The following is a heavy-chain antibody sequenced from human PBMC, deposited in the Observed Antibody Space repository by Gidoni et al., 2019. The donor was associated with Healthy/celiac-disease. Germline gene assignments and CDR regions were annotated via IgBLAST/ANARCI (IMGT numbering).Heavy chain of an antibody. CDR2: ISWNSGSI. J-gene: IGHJ4*02. CDR1: GFTSDDSA. D-gene: IGHD3-16*01. CDR3: AKDISGGFDY. Sequence: EVQLVEAGGRLVQPGRSLRLSCAASGFTSDDSAMHWVRQAPGKGLEWVSGISWNSGSIGYADSVKGRFTISRDNAKNSLYLQMNSLRAEDTALYYCAKDISGGFDYWGQGTLVTVSS. V-gene: IGHV3-9*02.